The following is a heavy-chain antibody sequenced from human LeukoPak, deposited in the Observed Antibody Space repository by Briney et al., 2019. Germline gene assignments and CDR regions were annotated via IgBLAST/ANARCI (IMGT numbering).Heavy chain of an antibody. CDR2: ISPYNGNI. Sequence: GASENLSCKAAGYTLTSYDNNWGRQAPGQGIEWMGWISPYNGNINYAKKSQGRVSMTTDTSTSTAYMELRSLTSDDTAVYYCARATTVVTPGYYYYYMDVWGKGTTVTVSS. V-gene: IGHV1-18*01. CDR3: ARATTVVTPGYYYYYMDV. CDR1: GYTLTSYD. D-gene: IGHD4-23*01. J-gene: IGHJ6*03.